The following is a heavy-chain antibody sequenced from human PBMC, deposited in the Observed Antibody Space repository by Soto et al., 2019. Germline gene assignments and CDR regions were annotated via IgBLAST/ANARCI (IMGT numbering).Heavy chain of an antibody. CDR1: GGSISSYY. CDR2: IYYSGST. CDR3: ARDNYYGMDV. Sequence: LTCTVSGGSISSYYWSWIRQPPGKGLEWIGYIYYSGSTNYNPSLKSRVTISVDTSKNQFSLKLSSVTAADTAVYYCARDNYYGMDVWGQGTTVTVYS. V-gene: IGHV4-59*01. J-gene: IGHJ6*02.